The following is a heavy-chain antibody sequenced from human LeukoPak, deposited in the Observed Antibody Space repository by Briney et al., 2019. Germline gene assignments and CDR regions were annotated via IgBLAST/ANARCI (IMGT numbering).Heavy chain of an antibody. CDR2: INPSGGST. Sequence: ASVKVSCKASGYTFASYYMHWVRQAPGQGLEWMGIINPSGGSTSYAQKFQGRVTMTRDMSTSTVYMELSSLRSEDTAVYYCARDNNVLRYFDWLLFPPRYYYYMDVWGKGTTVTVSS. CDR3: ARDNNVLRYFDWLLFPPRYYYYMDV. CDR1: GYTFASYY. J-gene: IGHJ6*03. V-gene: IGHV1-46*01. D-gene: IGHD3-9*01.